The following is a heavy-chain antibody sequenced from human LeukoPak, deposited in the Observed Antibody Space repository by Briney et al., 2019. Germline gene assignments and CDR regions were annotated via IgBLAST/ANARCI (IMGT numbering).Heavy chain of an antibody. CDR2: ISYDGSNK. CDR3: ASGDGDIVVVPAAIQGHYYYGMDV. D-gene: IGHD2-2*01. Sequence: GGSLRLSCAASGFTFSSYGMHWVRQAPGKGLEWVAVISYDGSNKYYADSVKGRFTISRDNSKNSLYLQMNSLRAEDTAVYYCASGDGDIVVVPAAIQGHYYYGMDVWGQGTTVTVSS. V-gene: IGHV3-30*03. CDR1: GFTFSSYG. J-gene: IGHJ6*02.